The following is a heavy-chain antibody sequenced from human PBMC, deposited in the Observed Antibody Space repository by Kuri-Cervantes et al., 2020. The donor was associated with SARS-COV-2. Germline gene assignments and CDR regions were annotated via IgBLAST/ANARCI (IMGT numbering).Heavy chain of an antibody. CDR1: GGSISSSSYY. Sequence: GSLRLSCTVSGGSISSSSYYWGWILQPPGKGLEWIGSIYYSGSTYYNPSLKSRVTISVDTSKNQFSLKLSSVTAADTAVYYCAPQGRYSSSSNWFDPWGQGTLVTVSS. CDR3: APQGRYSSSSNWFDP. D-gene: IGHD6-13*01. J-gene: IGHJ5*02. V-gene: IGHV4-39*01. CDR2: IYYSGST.